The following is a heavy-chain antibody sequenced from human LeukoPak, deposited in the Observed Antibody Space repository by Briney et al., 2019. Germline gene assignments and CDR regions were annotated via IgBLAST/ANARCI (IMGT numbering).Heavy chain of an antibody. V-gene: IGHV1-8*01. CDR1: GYTFTSYD. D-gene: IGHD1-26*01. CDR2: MNPNSGNT. J-gene: IGHJ4*02. CDR3: ARAEWELLQGSFDY. Sequence: ASVKVSCEASGYTFTSYDINWVRQATGQGLEWMGWMNPNSGNTGYAQKFQGRVTMTRNTSISTAYMELSSLRSEDTAVYYCARAEWELLQGSFDYWGQGTLVTVSS.